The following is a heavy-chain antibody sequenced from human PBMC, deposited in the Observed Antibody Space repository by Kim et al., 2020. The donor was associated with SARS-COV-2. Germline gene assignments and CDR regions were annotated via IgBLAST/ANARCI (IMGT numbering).Heavy chain of an antibody. D-gene: IGHD6-6*01. CDR2: INHSGST. Sequence: SETLSLTCAVYGGSFSGYYWSWIRQPPGKGLEWIGEINHSGSTNYNPSLKSRVTISVDTSKNQFSLKLSSVTAADTAVYYCACPFYPEYSRPYWGQGTLVTVSS. CDR1: GGSFSGYY. CDR3: ACPFYPEYSRPY. V-gene: IGHV4-34*01. J-gene: IGHJ4*02.